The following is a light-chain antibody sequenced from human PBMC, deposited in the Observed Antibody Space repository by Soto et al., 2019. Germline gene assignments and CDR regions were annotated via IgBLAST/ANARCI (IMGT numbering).Light chain of an antibody. CDR2: GTS. V-gene: IGKV3-15*01. Sequence: EIVMTQSPAPLSVSPGERATHSCRASQSVSSNLAWFQQKPGQAPRLLIYGTSTRATGIPVRFSGSGSGTEFTLTISSLQSEDFAVYYCQQYNDRPGTFGQGTKVDIK. J-gene: IGKJ1*01. CDR3: QQYNDRPGT. CDR1: QSVSSN.